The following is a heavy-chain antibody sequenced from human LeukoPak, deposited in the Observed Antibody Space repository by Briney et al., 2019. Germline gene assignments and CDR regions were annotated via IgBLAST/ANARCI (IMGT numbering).Heavy chain of an antibody. D-gene: IGHD2-15*01. CDR3: ALGYCGGGSCYAREYFQH. J-gene: IGHJ1*01. V-gene: IGHV4-31*11. CDR1: GGSISSGGYY. Sequence: SETLSLTCAVSGGSISSGGYYWTWIRQHPGKGLEWIGYIYYSGSTYYNPSLKSRVTISVDTSKNQFSLRLSSVTAADTAVYYCALGYCGGGSCYAREYFQHWGQGTLVTVSS. CDR2: IYYSGST.